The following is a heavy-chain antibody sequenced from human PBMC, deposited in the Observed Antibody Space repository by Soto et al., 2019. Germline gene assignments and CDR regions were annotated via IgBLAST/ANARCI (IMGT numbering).Heavy chain of an antibody. CDR1: GYTFTGYY. J-gene: IGHJ5*02. CDR3: ARGWVRGNNWFDP. D-gene: IGHD3-10*01. V-gene: IGHV1-2*04. CDR2: INPNSGGT. Sequence: ASVKVSCKASGYTFTGYYMHWVRQAPGQGLEWMGWINPNSGGTNYAQKFQGWVTMTRDTSISTAYMELSRLRSDDTAVYYCARGWVRGNNWFDPWGQGTLVTVSS.